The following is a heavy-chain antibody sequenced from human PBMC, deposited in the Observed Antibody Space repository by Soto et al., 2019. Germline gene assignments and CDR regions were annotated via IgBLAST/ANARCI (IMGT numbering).Heavy chain of an antibody. J-gene: IGHJ4*02. D-gene: IGHD6-19*01. Sequence: QVQLQESGPGLVKPSETLSLTCTVSGGSISSYYWSWIRQPPGKGLEWIGYIYYSGSTNYNPSLKSRVTISVDTPKNQFSLKLSSVTAADTAVYYCARHVGSGWSLRLRYFDYWGQGTLVTVSS. CDR2: IYYSGST. V-gene: IGHV4-59*08. CDR3: ARHVGSGWSLRLRYFDY. CDR1: GGSISSYY.